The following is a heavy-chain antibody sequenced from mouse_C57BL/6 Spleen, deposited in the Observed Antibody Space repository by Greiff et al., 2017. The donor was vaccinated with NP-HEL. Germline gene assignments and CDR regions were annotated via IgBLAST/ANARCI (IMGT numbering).Heavy chain of an antibody. Sequence: EVMLVESGGGLVKPGGSLKLSCAASGFTFSSYAMSWVRQTPEKRLEWVATISDGGSYTYYPDNVKGRFTISRDNAKNNLYLQMSHLKSEDTAMYYCARVTGGYFDYWGQGTTLTVSS. CDR3: ARVTGGYFDY. CDR1: GFTFSSYA. J-gene: IGHJ2*01. D-gene: IGHD2-1*01. CDR2: ISDGGSYT. V-gene: IGHV5-4*03.